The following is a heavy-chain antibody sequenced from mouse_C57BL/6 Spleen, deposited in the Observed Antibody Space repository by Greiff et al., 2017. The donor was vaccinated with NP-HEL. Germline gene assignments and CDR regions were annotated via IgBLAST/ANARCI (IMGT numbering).Heavy chain of an antibody. J-gene: IGHJ4*01. CDR1: GYAFSSSW. Sequence: VKLQESGPELVKPGASVKISCKASGYAFSSSWMNWVKQRPGKGLEWIGRIYPGDGDTNYNGKFKGKATLTADKSSSTAYMQLSSLTSEDSAVYFCARYYIAMDYWGQGTSVTVSS. V-gene: IGHV1-82*01. CDR2: IYPGDGDT. D-gene: IGHD2-12*01. CDR3: ARYYIAMDY.